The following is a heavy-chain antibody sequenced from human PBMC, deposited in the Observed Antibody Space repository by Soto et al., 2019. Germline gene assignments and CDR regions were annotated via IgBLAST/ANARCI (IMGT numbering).Heavy chain of an antibody. CDR1: GFSLSTSGVG. V-gene: IGHV2-5*01. CDR3: AHSRHYYDSSGYWLNAFDI. J-gene: IGHJ3*02. Sequence: QITLKESGPTLVKPTQTLTLTCTFSGFSLSTSGVGVGWIRQPPVKALEWLALIYWNDDKRYSPSLKSRLTITKDTPKNQVVLTMTTMDPVDTATYYCAHSRHYYDSSGYWLNAFDIWGQGTMVTVSS. CDR2: IYWNDDK. D-gene: IGHD3-22*01.